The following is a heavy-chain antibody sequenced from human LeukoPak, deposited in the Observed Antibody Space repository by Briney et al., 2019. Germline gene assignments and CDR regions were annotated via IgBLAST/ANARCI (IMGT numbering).Heavy chain of an antibody. D-gene: IGHD3-10*01. CDR2: IYHSGST. CDR3: ASSFIWFGDLAPLRY. J-gene: IGHJ4*02. CDR1: GGSISSSNW. Sequence: SETLSLTCAVSGGSISSSNWWSWVRQPPGKGLEWIGEIYHSGSTNYNPSLKSRVTISVDKSKNQFSLKLSSVTAADTAVYYCASSFIWFGDLAPLRYWGQGTLVTVSS. V-gene: IGHV4-4*02.